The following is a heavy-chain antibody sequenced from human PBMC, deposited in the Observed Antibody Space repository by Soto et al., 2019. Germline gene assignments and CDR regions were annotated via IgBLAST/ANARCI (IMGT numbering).Heavy chain of an antibody. J-gene: IGHJ6*02. CDR2: INPNSGGT. D-gene: IGHD5-12*01. CDR3: ARDRARGYSGYESYYGMDV. CDR1: GYTFTGYY. V-gene: IGHV1-2*04. Sequence: ASVKVSCKASGYTFTGYYMHWVRQAPGQGLEWVGWINPNSGGTNYAQKFQGWVTMTRDTSISTAYMELSRLRSDDTAVYYCARDRARGYSGYESYYGMDVWGQGTTVTVSS.